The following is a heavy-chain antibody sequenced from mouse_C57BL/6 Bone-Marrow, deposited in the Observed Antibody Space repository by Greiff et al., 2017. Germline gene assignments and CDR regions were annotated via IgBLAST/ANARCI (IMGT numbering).Heavy chain of an antibody. J-gene: IGHJ2*01. V-gene: IGHV5S21*01. CDR1: GFTFSSYA. CDR2: ISSGGDYI. Sequence: ELMLVESGEGLVKPGGSLKLSCAASGFTFSSYAMSWVRQTPEKRLEWVAYISSGGDYIYYADTVKGRFTISRDNARNTLYLQMSSLKSEDTAMYYCTRDRMYPYYFDYWGQGTTLTVSS. CDR3: TRDRMYPYYFDY. D-gene: IGHD5-1*01.